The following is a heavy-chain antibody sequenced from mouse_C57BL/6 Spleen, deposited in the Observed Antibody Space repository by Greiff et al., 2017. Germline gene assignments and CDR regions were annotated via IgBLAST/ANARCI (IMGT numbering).Heavy chain of an antibody. CDR3: VRGLGAYYGSSHWYFDV. Sequence: EVKLQESGGGLVQPKGSLKLSCAASGFTFNTYAMHWVRQAPGKGLEWVARIRSKSSNYATYYADSVKDRFTNSRDDSQSMLYQKMNNLKTEDTAMYYCVRGLGAYYGSSHWYFDVWGTGTTVTVSS. J-gene: IGHJ1*03. CDR1: GFTFNTYA. CDR2: IRSKSSNYAT. V-gene: IGHV10-3*01. D-gene: IGHD1-1*01.